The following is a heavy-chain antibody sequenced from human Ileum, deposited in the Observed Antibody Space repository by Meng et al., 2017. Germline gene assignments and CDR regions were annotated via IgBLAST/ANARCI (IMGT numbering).Heavy chain of an antibody. V-gene: IGHV3-11*04. CDR2: ISRSGRTK. CDR3: AKAGGHGDCGHFDY. Sequence: GGSLRPSGAASGFIFSDNYMSWIRQAPGKGLEWISYISRSGRTKFYADSVKGRFTISWDNANNALYLQMDSLRDEDTAVYHCAKAGGHGDCGHFDYWGQGALVTVSS. J-gene: IGHJ4*02. CDR1: GFIFSDNY. D-gene: IGHD2-8*02.